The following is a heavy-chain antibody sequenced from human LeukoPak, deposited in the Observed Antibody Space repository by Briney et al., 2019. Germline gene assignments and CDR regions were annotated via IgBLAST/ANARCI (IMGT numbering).Heavy chain of an antibody. CDR1: GFTFSSYW. CDR2: IKQDGSEK. D-gene: IGHD3-22*01. V-gene: IGHV3-7*01. CDR3: AKRLTMIVVAADAFDI. Sequence: GGSLRLSCAASGFTFSSYWMSWVRQAPGKGLEWVANIKQDGSEKYYVDSVKGRFTISRDNAKNSLYLQMNSLRAEDTAVYYCAKRLTMIVVAADAFDIWGQGTMVTVSS. J-gene: IGHJ3*02.